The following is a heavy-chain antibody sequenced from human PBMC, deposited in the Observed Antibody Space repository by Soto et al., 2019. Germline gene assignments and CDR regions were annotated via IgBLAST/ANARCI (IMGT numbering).Heavy chain of an antibody. Sequence: QVHLVHSGAEAKKPGPSVKDPCKASGYTFTSYGISWARQAPGQVLEWMGWISAYNGNTNYAQKLLGGVTTTTDTSTSTSYMEVWSLRSDDTAVYYCASSSGTSYIWFDPWGQGTLVTGSS. CDR1: GYTFTSYG. D-gene: IGHD1-26*01. CDR2: ISAYNGNT. V-gene: IGHV1-18*01. CDR3: ASSSGTSYIWFDP. J-gene: IGHJ5*02.